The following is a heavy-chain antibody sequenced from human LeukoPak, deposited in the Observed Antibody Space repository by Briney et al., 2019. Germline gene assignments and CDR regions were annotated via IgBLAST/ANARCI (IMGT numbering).Heavy chain of an antibody. CDR2: VKSDGSNP. V-gene: IGHV3-74*01. D-gene: IGHD3-10*01. CDR1: RFSFSNYW. CDR3: ARDIVSGSGSLDY. J-gene: IGHJ4*02. Sequence: PGGSLRLSCAASRFSFSNYWMHWVRQAPGKGLVWVSRVKSDGSNPSYADSVKGRFTISRDNAENMLYLQMNTLGADDTAVYYCARDIVSGSGSLDYCGQGTLVTVSS.